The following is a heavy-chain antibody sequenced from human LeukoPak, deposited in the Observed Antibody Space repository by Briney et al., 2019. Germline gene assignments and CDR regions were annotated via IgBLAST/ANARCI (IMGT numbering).Heavy chain of an antibody. CDR1: GFTVSSNY. CDR2: IYSGGST. Sequence: GGSLRLSCAASGFTVSSNYMSRVRQAPGKGLEWVSVIYSGGSTYYADSVKGRFTISRHNSKNTLYLQMNSLRAEDTAVYYCARDLYDSSGYYNWFDPWGQGTLVTVSS. D-gene: IGHD3-22*01. J-gene: IGHJ5*02. CDR3: ARDLYDSSGYYNWFDP. V-gene: IGHV3-53*04.